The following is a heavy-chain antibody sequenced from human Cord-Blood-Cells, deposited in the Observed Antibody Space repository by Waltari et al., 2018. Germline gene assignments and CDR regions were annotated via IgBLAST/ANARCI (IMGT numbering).Heavy chain of an antibody. CDR1: GFTFSGSA. CDR2: SRSKATSYAT. J-gene: IGHJ4*02. CDR3: TRHTVAGDY. Sequence: EVQLVESGGGLVQPGGSLKLSCAASGFTFSGSAMHWVRQASGKGLEWVGRSRSKATSYATAYAASVKGRFTISRDDSKNTAYLQMNSLKTEDTAVYYCTRHTVAGDYWGQGTLVTVSS. V-gene: IGHV3-73*02. D-gene: IGHD6-19*01.